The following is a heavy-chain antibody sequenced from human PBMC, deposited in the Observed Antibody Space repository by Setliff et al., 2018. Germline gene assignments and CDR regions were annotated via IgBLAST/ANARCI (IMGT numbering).Heavy chain of an antibody. J-gene: IGHJ3*02. CDR2: IYYSGST. D-gene: IGHD3-22*01. CDR1: GESFSGYF. Sequence: KTSETLSLTCAVYGESFSGYFWSWIRQTPEKGLEWIGSIYYSGSTYYNPSLKSRVTISVDTSKNSLYLEMNSLRAEDTAVYYCAKGAGITMIVVLPQVDAFDIWGQGTMVTVSS. CDR3: AKGAGITMIVVLPQVDAFDI. V-gene: IGHV4-34*01.